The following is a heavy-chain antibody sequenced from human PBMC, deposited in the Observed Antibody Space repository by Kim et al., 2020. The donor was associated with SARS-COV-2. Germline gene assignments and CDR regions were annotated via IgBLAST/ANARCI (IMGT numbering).Heavy chain of an antibody. CDR3: ARHGTPSGSYLIYYYGMDV. J-gene: IGHJ6*02. CDR2: IIPIFGTA. CDR1: GGTFSSYA. Sequence: SVKVSCKASGGTFSSYAISWVRQAPGQGLEWMGGIIPIFGTANYAQKFQGRVTITADESTSTAYMELSSLRSEDTAVYYCARHGTPSGSYLIYYYGMDVWGQGTTVTVSS. D-gene: IGHD1-26*01. V-gene: IGHV1-69*13.